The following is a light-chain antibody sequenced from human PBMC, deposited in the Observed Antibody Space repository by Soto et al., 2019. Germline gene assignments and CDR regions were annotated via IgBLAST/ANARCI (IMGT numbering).Light chain of an antibody. Sequence: QSVLTQPPSASGSPGQSVTISCTGTSSDIGNYDYVSWYQQHPGKAPKLIIYEVSQRPSGVPDRFSGSKSGNTASLTVSGLQAEDEADYYCSSNAGSDSFGFGGGTKLTVL. J-gene: IGLJ3*02. CDR3: SSNAGSDSFG. V-gene: IGLV2-8*01. CDR1: SSDIGNYDY. CDR2: EVS.